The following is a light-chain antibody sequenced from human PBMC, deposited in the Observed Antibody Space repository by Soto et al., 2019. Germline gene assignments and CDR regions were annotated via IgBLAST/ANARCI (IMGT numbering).Light chain of an antibody. V-gene: IGLV7-46*01. CDR3: SLSYSGARPV. CDR1: TGTVTSGHY. J-gene: IGLJ2*01. Sequence: QAVVTQEPSLTVSPGGTVTLTCGSSTGTVTSGHYPYWFQQKPGQAPRTLISDTSNKNSWTPARFSGSLLGGKAALTLSGAQPEDEADYYCSLSYSGARPVFGGGTKLTVL. CDR2: DTS.